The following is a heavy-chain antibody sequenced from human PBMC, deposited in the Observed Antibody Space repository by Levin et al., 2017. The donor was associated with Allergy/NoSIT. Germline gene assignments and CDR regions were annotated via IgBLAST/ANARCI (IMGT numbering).Heavy chain of an antibody. D-gene: IGHD1-1*01. CDR3: AKDLLPTRTGTIENTYYYYGMDV. V-gene: IGHV3-9*01. CDR2: ISWNSGSI. J-gene: IGHJ6*02. Sequence: GGSLRLSCAASGFTFDDYAMHWVRQAPGKGLEWVSGISWNSGSIGYADSVKGRFTISRDNAKNSLYLQMNSLRAEDTALYYCAKDLLPTRTGTIENTYYYYGMDVWGQGTTVTVSS. CDR1: GFTFDDYA.